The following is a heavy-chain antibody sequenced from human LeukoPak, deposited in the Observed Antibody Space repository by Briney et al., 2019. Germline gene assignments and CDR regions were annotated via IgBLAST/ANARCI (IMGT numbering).Heavy chain of an antibody. Sequence: PGGSLRFSCAASGFTFSSYAMSWVRQAPGKGPEWVSGISGSGGSTYYADSVKGRFTISRDNSKNTLYLQMNSLRAEDTAVYYCAKHRGYSYGNYYDMHVWGQGTTVSVSS. J-gene: IGHJ6*02. CDR3: AKHRGYSYGNYYDMHV. V-gene: IGHV3-23*01. CDR1: GFTFSSYA. CDR2: ISGSGGST. D-gene: IGHD5-18*01.